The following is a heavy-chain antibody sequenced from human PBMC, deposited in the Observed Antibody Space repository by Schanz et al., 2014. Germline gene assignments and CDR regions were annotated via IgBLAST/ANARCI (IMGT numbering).Heavy chain of an antibody. Sequence: EVQLLESGGGLVQPGGSLRLSCAASGFTFSSYGMHWVRQAPGKGLEWVSSISSSSSYISYADSVKGRFTISRDNAKNSLYLQMNSLRAEDTAVYYCARPSDSSWYMDVWGKGTTVTVSS. V-gene: IGHV3-21*01. CDR2: ISSSSSYI. D-gene: IGHD2-21*02. CDR3: ARPSDSSWYMDV. J-gene: IGHJ6*03. CDR1: GFTFSSYG.